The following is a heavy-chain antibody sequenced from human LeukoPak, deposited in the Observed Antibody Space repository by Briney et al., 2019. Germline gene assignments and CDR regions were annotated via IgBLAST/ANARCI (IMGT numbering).Heavy chain of an antibody. CDR3: ARGQPEYSSSRTFDY. J-gene: IGHJ4*02. CDR1: GFTFSSYA. CDR2: ISYDGSNK. Sequence: GGSLRLSCAASGFTFSSYAMHWVRQAPGKGLEWVAVISYDGSNKYYADSVKGRFTISRDNSKNTLYLQMNSLRAEDTAVYYCARGQPEYSSSRTFDYWGQGTLVTVSS. D-gene: IGHD6-6*01. V-gene: IGHV3-30-3*01.